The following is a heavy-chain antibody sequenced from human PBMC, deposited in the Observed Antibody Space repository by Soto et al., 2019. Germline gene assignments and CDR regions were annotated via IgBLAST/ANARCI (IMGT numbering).Heavy chain of an antibody. CDR1: GFTFNNYA. Sequence: EVQLLESGGGLVQPGGSLRLSCAASGFTFNNYAMSWVRQAPGKGLEWVSSISGSGDSTYYADSVKGRFTISRDNSKNTLFLLMNSLRDEDTAVYYCAKDRGGRTFLEGLLVAFDYWGQGTLVTVSS. CDR2: ISGSGDST. D-gene: IGHD3-3*02. V-gene: IGHV3-23*01. CDR3: AKDRGGRTFLEGLLVAFDY. J-gene: IGHJ4*02.